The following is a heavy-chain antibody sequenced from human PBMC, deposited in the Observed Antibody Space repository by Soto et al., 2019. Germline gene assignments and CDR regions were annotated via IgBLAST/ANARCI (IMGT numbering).Heavy chain of an antibody. J-gene: IGHJ4*02. CDR3: AKEPSSWYGALLDY. V-gene: IGHV3-11*01. CDR2: ISNSGGTR. Sequence: GGSLRLSCAASGFTFSDYYMSWIRQAPGKGLEWVSYISNSGGTRYYADSVEGRVTISRDNAKNSLYLQMNSLRAEDTAVYYCAKEPSSWYGALLDYWGQGTLVTSPQ. D-gene: IGHD6-13*01. CDR1: GFTFSDYY.